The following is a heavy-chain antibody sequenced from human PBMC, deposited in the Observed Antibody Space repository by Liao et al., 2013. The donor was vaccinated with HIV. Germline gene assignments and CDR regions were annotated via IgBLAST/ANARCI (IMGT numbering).Heavy chain of an antibody. CDR3: ARTDQYYDFWNGYENWFDP. CDR2: IYSSGSA. Sequence: QLQLQESGPGLVKPSETLSLTCTVSRGSISSSSYYWSWIRQPAGKGLEWIGRIYSSGSANYNPSLKSRVTMSVDTSKNQFSLKLSSVTAADTAVYYCARTDQYYDFWNGYENWFDPWGQGTLVTVSS. D-gene: IGHD3-3*01. J-gene: IGHJ5*02. V-gene: IGHV4-61*02. CDR1: RGSISSSSYY.